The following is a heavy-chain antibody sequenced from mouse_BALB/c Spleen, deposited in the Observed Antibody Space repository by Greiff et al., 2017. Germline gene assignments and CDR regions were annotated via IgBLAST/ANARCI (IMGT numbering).Heavy chain of an antibody. CDR2: ISCYNGAT. Sequence: LVKTGASVKISCKASGYSFTGYYMHWVKQSHGKSLEWIGYISCYNGATSYNQKFKGKATFTVDTSSSTAYMQFNSLTSEDSAVYDCAGNYRYLYAMDYWGQGTSVTVSS. D-gene: IGHD2-14*01. CDR1: GYSFTGYY. J-gene: IGHJ4*01. V-gene: IGHV1S34*01. CDR3: AGNYRYLYAMDY.